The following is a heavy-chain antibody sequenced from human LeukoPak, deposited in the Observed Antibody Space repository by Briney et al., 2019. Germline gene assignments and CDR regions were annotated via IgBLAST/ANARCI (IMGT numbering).Heavy chain of an antibody. V-gene: IGHV4-59*01. CDR3: ARDLGHYFDY. J-gene: IGHJ4*02. CDR1: GGSISSYY. Sequence: SETLSLTCTVSGGSISSYYWSWIRQPPGKGLEWIGYIYYSGSTNYNPSLKSRVTISVDTSKNQFSLKLSSVTAADTAVYYCARDLGHYFDYWGQGTLVTVSS. CDR2: IYYSGST.